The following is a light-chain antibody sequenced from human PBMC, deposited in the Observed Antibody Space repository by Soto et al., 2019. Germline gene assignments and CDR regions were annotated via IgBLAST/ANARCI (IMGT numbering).Light chain of an antibody. J-gene: IGKJ2*01. Sequence: DIQMTQSPSTLSASVGDKVTITCRASQSISGRLAWYQQRPGKAPKLLIYDASTLETGVPSRFYAGGSGMKFTLTISSLQPDDSATYYCQQYSSYLYTFGQGTKLEIK. CDR1: QSISGR. V-gene: IGKV1-5*01. CDR2: DAS. CDR3: QQYSSYLYT.